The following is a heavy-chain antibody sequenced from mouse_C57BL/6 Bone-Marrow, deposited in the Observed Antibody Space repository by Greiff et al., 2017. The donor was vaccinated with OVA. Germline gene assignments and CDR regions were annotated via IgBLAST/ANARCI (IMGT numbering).Heavy chain of an antibody. V-gene: IGHV5-4*01. CDR2: ISDGGGYN. D-gene: IGHD3-2*02. CDR1: GFTFSSYA. Sequence: EVKLMESGGGLVKPGGSLKLSCAASGFTFSSYAMAWVRQTPEKRLEWVATISDGGGYNYAPDNVKGRFTISSDNAKNKLYLQMSHLTSEDTAVSYCARDLPTQDLTWFAYWGQGTLVTVSA. CDR3: ARDLPTQDLTWFAY. J-gene: IGHJ3*01.